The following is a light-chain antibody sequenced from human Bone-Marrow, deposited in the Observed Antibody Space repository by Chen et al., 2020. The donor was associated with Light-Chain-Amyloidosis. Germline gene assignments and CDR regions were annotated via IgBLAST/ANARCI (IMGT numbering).Light chain of an antibody. J-gene: IGLJ2*01. Sequence: QSVLTQPPSVSGAPGQRVTISCTGTSSNIGAGYDVHWYQQLPGAAPKLLISANTNRPAGVPDRFSGSTSGTSASPAITGLQADDEADYYCQSYDSKLDVVFGGGTKVTVL. CDR3: QSYDSKLDVV. V-gene: IGLV1-40*01. CDR2: ANT. CDR1: SSNIGAGYD.